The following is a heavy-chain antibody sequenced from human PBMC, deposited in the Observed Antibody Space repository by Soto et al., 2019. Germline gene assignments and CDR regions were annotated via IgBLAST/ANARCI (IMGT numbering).Heavy chain of an antibody. CDR2: ISSSSYI. CDR3: AALAAADDTFDI. J-gene: IGHJ3*02. CDR1: GFTFSSYS. D-gene: IGHD6-13*01. V-gene: IGHV3-21*01. Sequence: GGSLRLSCAASGFTFSSYSMNWVRQAPGKGLEWVSSISSSSYIYYADSVKGRFTISRDNAKNSLYLQMNSLRAEDTAVYYCAALAAADDTFDIWGQGTMVTVSS.